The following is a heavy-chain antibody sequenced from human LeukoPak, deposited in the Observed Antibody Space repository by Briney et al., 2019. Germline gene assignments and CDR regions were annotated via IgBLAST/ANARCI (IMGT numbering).Heavy chain of an antibody. CDR1: GFTFSNYG. D-gene: IGHD3-22*01. Sequence: GGALRLSCTASGFTFSNYGMHWVRQAPGKGLEWGAVVSYDGSNDFYADSVKGRFTTSRDNSKNTMYLQMNSLRVDDTAVYYCAKGGHDYDTSGADHWGQGPQVTVSS. CDR2: VSYDGSND. V-gene: IGHV3-30*18. J-gene: IGHJ4*02. CDR3: AKGGHDYDTSGADH.